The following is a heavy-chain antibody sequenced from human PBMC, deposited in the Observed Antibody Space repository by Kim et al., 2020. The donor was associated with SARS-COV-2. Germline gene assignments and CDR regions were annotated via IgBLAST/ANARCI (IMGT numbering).Heavy chain of an antibody. V-gene: IGHV1-2*06. CDR2: INPNSGGT. CDR1: GYTFTGYY. D-gene: IGHD3-16*01. CDR3: ARVWGDKNYRNNWFDP. Sequence: ASVKVSCKASGYTFTGYYMHWVRQAPGQGLEWMGRINPNSGGTNYAQKFQGRVTMTRDTSISTAYMELSRLRSDDTAVYYCARVWGDKNYRNNWFDPWGQGTLVTVSS. J-gene: IGHJ5*02.